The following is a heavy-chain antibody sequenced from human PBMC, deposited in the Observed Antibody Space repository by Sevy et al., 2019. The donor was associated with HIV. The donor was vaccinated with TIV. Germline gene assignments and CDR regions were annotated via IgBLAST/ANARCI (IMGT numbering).Heavy chain of an antibody. CDR2: ISAYNGNT. CDR3: TRESRAAGKDY. V-gene: IGHV1-18*04. CDR1: GYTFTNYA. Sequence: ASVKVSCNASGYTFTNYAISWVRQAPGQGLEWMGWISAYNGNTKYAQKLQVRVTMTTDTSTSTAYMELRSLRSDDTAVYYCTRESRAAGKDYWGQGTLVTVSS. J-gene: IGHJ4*02. D-gene: IGHD6-13*01.